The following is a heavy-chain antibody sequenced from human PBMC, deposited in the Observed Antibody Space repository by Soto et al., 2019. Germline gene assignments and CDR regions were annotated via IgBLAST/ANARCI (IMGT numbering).Heavy chain of an antibody. CDR1: GNPFISYA. CDR3: VWSCTGGSCSDY. Sequence: QVRLVQSGAELKKPGASVKVSCKASGNPFISYAISWVRQAPGQGLEWMGRFSVYNGNTICAQKFHDRLTVTTDTSTTTAYMELRSLTSDDTAVYYCVWSCTGGSCSDYWGQGTLVTVSS. D-gene: IGHD2-15*01. V-gene: IGHV1-18*04. J-gene: IGHJ4*02. CDR2: FSVYNGNT.